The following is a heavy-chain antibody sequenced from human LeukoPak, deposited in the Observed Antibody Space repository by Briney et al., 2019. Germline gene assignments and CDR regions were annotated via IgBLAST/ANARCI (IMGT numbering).Heavy chain of an antibody. J-gene: IGHJ4*02. CDR1: GYTFTGYY. Sequence: GASVKASCKASGYTFTGYYMHWVRQAPGQGLEWMGRINPNSGGTNYAQKFQGRVTMTRDTSISTAYMELSRLRSDDTAVYYCARDLGEWSYYFDYWGQGTLVIVSS. V-gene: IGHV1-2*06. CDR3: ARDLGEWSYYFDY. CDR2: INPNSGGT. D-gene: IGHD3-16*01.